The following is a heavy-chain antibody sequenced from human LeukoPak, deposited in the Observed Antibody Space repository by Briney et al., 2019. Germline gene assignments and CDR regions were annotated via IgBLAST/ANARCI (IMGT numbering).Heavy chain of an antibody. CDR3: ARGGGNSGYYFDG. D-gene: IGHD4-23*01. J-gene: IGHJ4*02. V-gene: IGHV4-34*01. CDR2: INHSGST. CDR1: GGSFSGYY. Sequence: SETLSLTCAVYGGSFSGYYWSWIRQPPGKGLEWIGEINHSGSTNYNPSLKSRVTISVDTSKNQFSLKLSSVTAADTAVYFCARGGGNSGYYFDGWGQGILVTVSS.